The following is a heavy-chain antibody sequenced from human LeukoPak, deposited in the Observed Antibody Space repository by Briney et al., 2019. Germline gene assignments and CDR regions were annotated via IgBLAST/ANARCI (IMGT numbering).Heavy chain of an antibody. CDR1: GFTFSDYY. D-gene: IGHD5-18*01. CDR2: ISSSGSTI. Sequence: GGSLRLSCAASGFTFSDYYMSWIRQAPGKGLEWVSYISSSGSTIYYADSVKGRFTISRDNAKTSLYLQMNSLRAEDTAVYYCARDLSGVTGYTYGRGIDYWGQGTLVTVSS. J-gene: IGHJ4*02. V-gene: IGHV3-11*04. CDR3: ARDLSGVTGYTYGRGIDY.